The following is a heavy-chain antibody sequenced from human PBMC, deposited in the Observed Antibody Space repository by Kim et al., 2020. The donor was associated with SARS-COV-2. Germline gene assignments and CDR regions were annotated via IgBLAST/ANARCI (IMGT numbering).Heavy chain of an antibody. J-gene: IGHJ4*02. D-gene: IGHD3-10*01. CDR3: ARVTEYYYGSGSFDY. CDR1: GGTFSSYA. V-gene: IGHV1-69*13. CDR2: IIPIFGTA. Sequence: SVKVSCKASGGTFSSYAISWVRQAPGQGLEWMGGIIPIFGTANYAQKFQGRVTITADESTSTAYMELSSLRSEDTAVYYCARVTEYYYGSGSFDYWGQGTLVTVSS.